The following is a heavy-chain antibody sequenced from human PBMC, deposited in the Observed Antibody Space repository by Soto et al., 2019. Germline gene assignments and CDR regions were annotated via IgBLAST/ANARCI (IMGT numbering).Heavy chain of an antibody. Sequence: QVQLVESGGGVVQPGRSLRLSCAASGFTFSSYPMHWVRQAPGKGLEWVAFISYDESNKYYADSVKGRFTISRDNSKNTLYLQMNSLRAEDTAVYYCARIRGSRWYAGAFDIWGQGTMVTVSS. CDR2: ISYDESNK. D-gene: IGHD6-13*01. J-gene: IGHJ3*02. V-gene: IGHV3-30-3*01. CDR1: GFTFSSYP. CDR3: ARIRGSRWYAGAFDI.